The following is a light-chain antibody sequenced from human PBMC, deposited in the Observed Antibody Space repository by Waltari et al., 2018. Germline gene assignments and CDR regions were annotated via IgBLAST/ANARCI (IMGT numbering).Light chain of an antibody. V-gene: IGLV1-51*02. CDR1: SSNIGNNY. CDR2: ETT. Sequence: QSVLTQPPSVSAAPGQRVTISCSGGSSNIGNNYVSWYRQFPGTAPKLLIYETTERPAGILGRVSGSKSGTSATLDITGLQAGDEADYYCGTWDSNLSGAVFGGGTHLTVL. CDR3: GTWDSNLSGAV. J-gene: IGLJ7*01.